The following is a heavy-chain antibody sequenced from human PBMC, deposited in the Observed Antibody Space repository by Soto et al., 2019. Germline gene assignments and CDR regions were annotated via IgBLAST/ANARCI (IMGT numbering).Heavy chain of an antibody. D-gene: IGHD1-26*01. CDR3: TTDLVAARPGDYFDY. CDR1: GFTFSNAW. CDR2: IKSKTDGGTT. V-gene: IGHV3-15*01. Sequence: EVQLVESGGGLVQPGGSLRLSCAASGFTFSNAWMSWVRQAPGKGLEWVGRIKSKTDGGTTDYAAPVKGRFTISRDDSKNTLYLQMNSLKTEDTAVYYCTTDLVAARPGDYFDYWGQGTLVTVSS. J-gene: IGHJ4*02.